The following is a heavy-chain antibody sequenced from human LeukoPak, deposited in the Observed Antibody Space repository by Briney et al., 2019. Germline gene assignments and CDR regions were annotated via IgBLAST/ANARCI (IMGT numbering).Heavy chain of an antibody. CDR3: ARLKFYDSTGYSPRYYMDV. CDR2: IYGSGIT. V-gene: IGHV4-4*07. J-gene: IGHJ6*03. CDR1: GGSIISNY. Sequence: SETLSLTCTVSGGSIISNYWSWIRQSAGKGLEWIGRIYGSGITDYNPSLKSRVTISLDTSRKQFSLRLTSVTAADTAVYYCARLKFYDSTGYSPRYYMDVWGKGTTVSVFS. D-gene: IGHD3-22*01.